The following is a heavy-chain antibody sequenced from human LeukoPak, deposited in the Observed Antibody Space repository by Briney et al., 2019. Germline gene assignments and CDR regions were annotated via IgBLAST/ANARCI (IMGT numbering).Heavy chain of an antibody. Sequence: GGSLRLSCAASGFTFSSYEMNWVRQAPGKGLEWVSYISSSGSTIYYADSVKGRFTISRDNAKNSLYLQMNSLRAEDTALYYCAKDNSPRNYYDSSGYPSWGQGTLVTVSS. CDR1: GFTFSSYE. CDR2: ISSSGSTI. D-gene: IGHD3-22*01. V-gene: IGHV3-48*03. J-gene: IGHJ4*02. CDR3: AKDNSPRNYYDSSGYPS.